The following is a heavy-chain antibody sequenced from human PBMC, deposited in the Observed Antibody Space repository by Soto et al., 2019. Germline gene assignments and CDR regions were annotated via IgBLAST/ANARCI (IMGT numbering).Heavy chain of an antibody. CDR2: VYYRGST. Sequence: SETLSLTCAVYGGSFSGYYWSWIRQPPGKGLEWIGGVYYRGSTYYNPSLESRVTISVDKSKNQFSLKLMSLSAADTAVYYCGRLEGLATISYYFDYWGQGALVTVSS. D-gene: IGHD3-9*01. J-gene: IGHJ4*02. CDR1: GGSFSGYY. CDR3: GRLEGLATISYYFDY. V-gene: IGHV4-34*01.